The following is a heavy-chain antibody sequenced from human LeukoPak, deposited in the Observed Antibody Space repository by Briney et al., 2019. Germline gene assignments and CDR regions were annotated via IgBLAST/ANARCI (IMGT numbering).Heavy chain of an antibody. V-gene: IGHV4-34*01. D-gene: IGHD3-10*01. CDR3: ARGRNPLHHYYGSGSYYKAANWFDP. J-gene: IGHJ5*02. CDR1: GGSFSGYY. Sequence: SEALSLTCAVYGGSFSGYYWSWIRQPPGKGLEWIGEINHSGSTNYNPSLKSRVTISVDTSKNQFSLKLSSVTAADTAVYYCARGRNPLHHYYGSGSYYKAANWFDPWGQGTLVTVSS. CDR2: INHSGST.